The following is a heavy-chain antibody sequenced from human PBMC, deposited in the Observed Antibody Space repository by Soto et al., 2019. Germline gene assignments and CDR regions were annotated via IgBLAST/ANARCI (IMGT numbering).Heavy chain of an antibody. V-gene: IGHV1-69*13. J-gene: IGHJ4*02. D-gene: IGHD3-22*01. CDR2: MIPIFGTA. CDR1: GVTFSSYA. Sequence: SVKVSCKASGVTFSSYAISWVRPAPGQGLEWMGGMIPIFGTANYAQKFQGRVTITADESTSTAYMELSSLRSEDTAVYYCASHYYDSSGYYQPIRYWGQGTLVTVSS. CDR3: ASHYYDSSGYYQPIRY.